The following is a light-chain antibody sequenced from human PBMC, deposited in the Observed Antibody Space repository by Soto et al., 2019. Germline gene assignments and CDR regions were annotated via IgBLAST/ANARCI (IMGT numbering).Light chain of an antibody. CDR2: GAS. CDR1: QSITSNY. Sequence: EIVLTQSPGTLSLSPGERATLSCRASQSITSNYLAWYQQKPGQAPRLLIFGASSRATGIPDKFSGSGSGTDFTLTISGLEPADFAVYFCHQYGTSPQTFGQGTKVDI. CDR3: HQYGTSPQT. V-gene: IGKV3-20*01. J-gene: IGKJ1*01.